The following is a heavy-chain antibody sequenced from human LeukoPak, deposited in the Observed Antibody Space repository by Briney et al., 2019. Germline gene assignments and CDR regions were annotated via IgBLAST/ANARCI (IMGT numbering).Heavy chain of an antibody. J-gene: IGHJ5*02. CDR1: GGSIRGYF. CDR3: ARLGKRDGSTWLDP. CDR2: IYYSGST. D-gene: IGHD5-24*01. V-gene: IGHV4-59*08. Sequence: SETLSLTCTVSGGSIRGYFWTWIRQPPGKGLEWIGYIYYSGSTNYNPSLKSRVTIAVDTSKNQFSLKLSSVTAADTAVYYCARLGKRDGSTWLDPWGQGTLVTVSS.